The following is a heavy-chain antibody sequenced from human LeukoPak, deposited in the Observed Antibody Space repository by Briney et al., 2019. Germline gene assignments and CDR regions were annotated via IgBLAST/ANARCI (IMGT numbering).Heavy chain of an antibody. J-gene: IGHJ4*02. CDR1: GGSFSGYY. Sequence: SETLSLTCAVYGGSFSGYYWSWIRQPPGKGLEWIGEINHSGSTNYNPSLKSRVTISVDTSKNQFSLKLSSVTAADTAVYYCARKRMSGSYYLFSRASTMYYFDYWGQGTLVTVSS. CDR3: ARKRMSGSYYLFSRASTMYYFDY. CDR2: INHSGST. V-gene: IGHV4-34*01. D-gene: IGHD1-26*01.